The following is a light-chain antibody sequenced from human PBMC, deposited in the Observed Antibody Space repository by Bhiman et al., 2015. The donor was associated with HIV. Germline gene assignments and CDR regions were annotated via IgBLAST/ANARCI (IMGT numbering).Light chain of an antibody. CDR1: SSDVGGYNY. CDR3: SSHAGDSTFA. CDR2: DVS. Sequence: QSALTQPASVSGSPGQSITISCTGTSSDVGGYNYVSWYQQHPGKAPRLMIYDVSNRPSGVSDRFSGSKSGNTASLTISGLQPDDEAVYYCSSHAGDSTFAFGSGTKLTVL. J-gene: IGLJ1*01. V-gene: IGLV2-14*03.